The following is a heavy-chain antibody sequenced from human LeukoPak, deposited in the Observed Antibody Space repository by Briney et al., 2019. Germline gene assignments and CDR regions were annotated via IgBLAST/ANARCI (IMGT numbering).Heavy chain of an antibody. Sequence: PSQTLSLTCTVSGGSISNTDSYWNWIRQPPGKGLEWIGFISYSGNTYSTPSLESRLTISIDAAKNQFSLSLSSVTAADTAAYYCARDRGTADGFDVWGQGTMVTVSS. CDR3: ARDRGTADGFDV. V-gene: IGHV4-30-4*01. D-gene: IGHD1-26*01. CDR2: ISYSGNT. CDR1: GGSISNTDSY. J-gene: IGHJ3*01.